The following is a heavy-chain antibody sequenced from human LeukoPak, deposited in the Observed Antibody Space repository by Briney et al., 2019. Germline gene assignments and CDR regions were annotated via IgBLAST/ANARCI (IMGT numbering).Heavy chain of an antibody. Sequence: GGSLRLSCAASGFTFSNYWMTWVRQAPGKGLECVANIKQDGSEKYYVDSVKGRFTISRDNAKNSLYLQMNSLRAEDTAFYHCARERCSSASCFPDYWGQGTLVTVSS. J-gene: IGHJ4*02. D-gene: IGHD2-2*01. V-gene: IGHV3-7*01. CDR1: GFTFSNYW. CDR3: ARERCSSASCFPDY. CDR2: IKQDGSEK.